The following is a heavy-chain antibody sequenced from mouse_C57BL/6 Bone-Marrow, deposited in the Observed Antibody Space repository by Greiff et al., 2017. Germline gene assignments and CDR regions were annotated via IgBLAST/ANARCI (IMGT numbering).Heavy chain of an antibody. CDR1: GFNIKDDY. CDR3: TTITTVVADWYFDV. J-gene: IGHJ1*03. CDR2: IDPENGDT. D-gene: IGHD1-1*01. V-gene: IGHV14-4*01. Sequence: VQLQQSGAELVRPGASVKLSCTASGFNIKDDYMHWVKPRPEQGLEWIGWIDPENGDTEYALKFQGKATITADTSSNTAYLQLSSLTSEDTAVYYCTTITTVVADWYFDVWGTGTTVTVSS.